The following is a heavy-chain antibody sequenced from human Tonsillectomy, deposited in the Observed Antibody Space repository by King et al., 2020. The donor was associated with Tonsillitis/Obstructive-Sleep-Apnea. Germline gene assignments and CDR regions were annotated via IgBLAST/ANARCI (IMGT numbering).Heavy chain of an antibody. V-gene: IGHV4-34*01. CDR3: AGPYLIWGHYGDYFDY. Sequence: VQLQQWGAGLLKPSETLSLTCAVYGGSFSGYYWSWIRQSPGKGLEWIGEFNDSGSINYNPSLKSRVTISVDTSKNQFSLKLSSVTAADTAVYYCAGPYLIWGHYGDYFDYWGQGTLVTVSS. CDR1: GGSFSGYY. D-gene: IGHD4-17*01. J-gene: IGHJ4*02. CDR2: FNDSGSI.